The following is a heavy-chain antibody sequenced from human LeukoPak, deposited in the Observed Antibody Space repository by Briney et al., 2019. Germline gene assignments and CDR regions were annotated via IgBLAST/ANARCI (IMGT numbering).Heavy chain of an antibody. CDR2: IYHSGST. Sequence: SGTLSLTCVVSGGSISSNNWWNWVRQPPGKGLEWIGEIYHSGSTNYNPSLKSRVTISVDKSKNHFSLKLSSVTAADAALYYCARKGTTAGYYFDYWGQGTPVTVSS. CDR3: ARKGTTAGYYFDY. J-gene: IGHJ4*02. V-gene: IGHV4-4*02. CDR1: GGSISSNNW. D-gene: IGHD4-17*01.